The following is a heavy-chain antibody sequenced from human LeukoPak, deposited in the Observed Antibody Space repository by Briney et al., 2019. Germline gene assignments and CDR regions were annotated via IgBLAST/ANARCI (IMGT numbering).Heavy chain of an antibody. CDR2: IYENGGST. CDR3: AKQLGYCSDGSCYFPY. V-gene: IGHV3-23*01. J-gene: IGHJ4*02. CDR1: GFTFRSHA. D-gene: IGHD2-15*01. Sequence: PGGSPRLSCVGSGFTFRSHAMSWVRQAPEKGLEFVSGIYENGGSTYYADSVQGRFTISRDNSKSTLCLQMNSLRAEDTAVYYCAKQLGYCSDGSCYFPYWGQGTLVTVSS.